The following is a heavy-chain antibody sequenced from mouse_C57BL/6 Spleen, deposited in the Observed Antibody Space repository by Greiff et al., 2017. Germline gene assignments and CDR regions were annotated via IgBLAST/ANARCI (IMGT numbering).Heavy chain of an antibody. V-gene: IGHV1-15*01. CDR2: IDPETGGT. CDR1: GYTFTDYE. Sequence: QVQLQQSGAELVRPGASVTLSCKASGYTFTDYEMHWVKQTPVHGLEWIGAIDPETGGTAYNQKFKGKAILTADKSSSTAYMELRSLTSEDSAVYYCTRSTVPPWFAYWGQGTLVTVSA. D-gene: IGHD1-1*01. J-gene: IGHJ3*01. CDR3: TRSTVPPWFAY.